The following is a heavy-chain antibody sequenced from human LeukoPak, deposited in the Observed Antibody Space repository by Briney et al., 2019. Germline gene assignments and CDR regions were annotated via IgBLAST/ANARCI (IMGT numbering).Heavy chain of an antibody. CDR2: INPNSGNT. Sequence: GASVKVSCKASGYTFTGYYMHWVRQAPGQGLEWMGWINPNSGNTGYAQKFQGRVTMTRNTSISTAYMELSSLRSEDTAVYYCARSFGGVIVILGDYWGQGTLVTVSS. J-gene: IGHJ4*02. V-gene: IGHV1-8*02. CDR1: GYTFTGYY. D-gene: IGHD3-16*02. CDR3: ARSFGGVIVILGDY.